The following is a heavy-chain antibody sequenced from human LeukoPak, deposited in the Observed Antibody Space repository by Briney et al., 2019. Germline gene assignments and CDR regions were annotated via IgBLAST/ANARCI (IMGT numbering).Heavy chain of an antibody. D-gene: IGHD4-17*01. CDR3: ARDLRDGDYVYYYYGMDV. V-gene: IGHV1-69*04. Sequence: SVTVSCKASGGTFSSYAISWVRQAPGQGLEWMGRIIPILGIANYAQKFQGRVTITADKSTSTAYMELSSLRSDDTAVYYCARDLRDGDYVYYYYGMDVWGQGTTVTVSS. CDR2: IIPILGIA. CDR1: GGTFSSYA. J-gene: IGHJ6*02.